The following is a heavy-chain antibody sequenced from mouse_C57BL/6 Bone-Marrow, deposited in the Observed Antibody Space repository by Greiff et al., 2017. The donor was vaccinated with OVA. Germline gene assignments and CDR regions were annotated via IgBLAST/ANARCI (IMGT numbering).Heavy chain of an antibody. CDR3: VYYYGSRDYAMDY. D-gene: IGHD1-1*01. J-gene: IGHJ4*01. CDR2: INPNNGGT. V-gene: IGHV1-26*01. CDR1: GYTFTDYC. Sequence: VQLQQSGPELVKPGASVKISCKASGYTFTDYCMTWVKQSHGKSLEWIGDINPNNGGTSYNQKFTGKATLTVDKSSSTAYMELLSLTSDDSAVYYCVYYYGSRDYAMDYWGQGTSVTVSS.